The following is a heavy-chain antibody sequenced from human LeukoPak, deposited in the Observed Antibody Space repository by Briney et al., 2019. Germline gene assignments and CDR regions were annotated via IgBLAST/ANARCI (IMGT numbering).Heavy chain of an antibody. CDR3: ARDPVGHCSGGSCPPGYYYGMDV. Sequence: SQTLSHTRTVSGGSVSSGSYHGSWIRHPAGKGLEWIGRIYTNGFTHYNPSLKSRVTMSIDTSKNQFSLKLSSVTAADTAVYYCARDPVGHCSGGSCPPGYYYGMDVWGQGTTVTVSS. V-gene: IGHV4-61*02. J-gene: IGHJ6*02. CDR2: IYTNGFT. D-gene: IGHD2-15*01. CDR1: GGSVSSGSYH.